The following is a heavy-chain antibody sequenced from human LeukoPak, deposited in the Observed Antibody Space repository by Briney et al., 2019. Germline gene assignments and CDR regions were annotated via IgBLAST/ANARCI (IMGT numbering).Heavy chain of an antibody. V-gene: IGHV1-46*01. CDR2: INPSGGST. CDR3: ARELVGVPAARRGFDY. J-gene: IGHJ4*02. D-gene: IGHD2-2*01. Sequence: ASVKVSCKASGYTFTSYYMHWVRQAPGQGLEWMGIINPSGGSTSYAQKFQGRVTMTRDMSTSTVYMELSSLRSEDTAVYYCARELVGVPAARRGFDYWGQGTLVTVSS. CDR1: GYTFTSYY.